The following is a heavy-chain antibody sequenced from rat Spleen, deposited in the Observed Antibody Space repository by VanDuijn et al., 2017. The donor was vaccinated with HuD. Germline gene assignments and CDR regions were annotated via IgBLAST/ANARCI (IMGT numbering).Heavy chain of an antibody. CDR1: GFSLTSYH. CDR2: IQNGGST. J-gene: IGHJ4*01. V-gene: IGHV2-27*01. Sequence: QVQLKESGPGLVQPSQTLSLTCTVSGFSLTSYHVHWVRQPPGKGLEWMGRIQNGGSTDYNSALKSRLSISRDTSKSQVFLKMNSVQTEDTAMYFCALSSGYSFMDAWGQGASVTVSS. D-gene: IGHD1-7*01. CDR3: ALSSGYSFMDA.